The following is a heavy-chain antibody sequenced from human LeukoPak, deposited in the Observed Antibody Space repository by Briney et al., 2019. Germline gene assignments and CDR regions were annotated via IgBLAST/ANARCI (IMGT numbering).Heavy chain of an antibody. Sequence: GGAPRHSCATSGLNCFSNAMSGVGRATPRRLQECSTISASAGSTYYADSVKGRFTVARDNSKNTLYLHMNSLRAEDTAVYYCARKFGDYCRGGGCQRNFDYWGQGTLVTVSS. V-gene: IGHV3-23*01. CDR2: ISASAGST. D-gene: IGHD3-16*01. J-gene: IGHJ4*02. CDR3: ARKFGDYCRGGGCQRNFDY. CDR1: GLNCFSNA.